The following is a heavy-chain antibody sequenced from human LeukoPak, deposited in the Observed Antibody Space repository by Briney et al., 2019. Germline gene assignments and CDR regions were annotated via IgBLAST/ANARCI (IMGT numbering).Heavy chain of an antibody. J-gene: IGHJ3*02. CDR2: ISSSSSYI. Sequence: GGSLRLSCAASGFTFSSYSINWVRQAPGKGLEWVSSISSSSSYIYYADSVKGRFTISRDNAKNSLYLQMNSLRAEDTAVYYCARAKRNGFDIWGQGTMVTVSS. CDR1: GFTFSSYS. V-gene: IGHV3-21*01. CDR3: ARAKRNGFDI.